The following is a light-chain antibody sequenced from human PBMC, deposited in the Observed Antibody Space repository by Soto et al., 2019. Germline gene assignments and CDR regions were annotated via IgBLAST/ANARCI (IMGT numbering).Light chain of an antibody. J-gene: IGKJ1*01. CDR3: HQYNDWPPA. CDR2: DAS. V-gene: IGKV3-15*01. CDR1: QSVSSN. Sequence: EVVMTQSPATLSVSPGERATLSCRASQSVSSNVAWYQQKPGQAPRLLIYDASTRATGIPARFSGSGSGTEFPLTISSLQSEDFAVFYCHQYNDWPPAFGQGTKVDIK.